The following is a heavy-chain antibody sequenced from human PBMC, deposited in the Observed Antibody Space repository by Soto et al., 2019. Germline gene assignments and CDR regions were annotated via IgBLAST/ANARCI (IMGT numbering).Heavy chain of an antibody. J-gene: IGHJ5*02. D-gene: IGHD6-13*01. CDR2: IWYDGSNK. CDR1: GFTFSSYG. Sequence: PGGSLRLSCAASGFTFSSYGMHWVRQAPGKGLEWVAVIWYDGSNKYYADSVKGRFTISRDNSKNTLYLQMNSLRAEDTALYYCARGVSSWSTRAWFDPWGQGTLVTVSS. V-gene: IGHV3-33*01. CDR3: ARGVSSWSTRAWFDP.